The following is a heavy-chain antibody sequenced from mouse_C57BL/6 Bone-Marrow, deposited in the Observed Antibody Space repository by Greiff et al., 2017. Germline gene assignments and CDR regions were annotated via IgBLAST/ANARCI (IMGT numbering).Heavy chain of an antibody. CDR1: GYSITSDY. D-gene: IGHD1-1*01. CDR2: ISYSGST. V-gene: IGHV3-8*01. Sequence: EVKVEESGPGLAKPSQTLSLTCSVTGYSITSDYWNWIRKFPGHKLEYMGYISYSGSTYYNPSLKSRISISRDTAKNQYYLQLNSVTTEDTATYYGARAPFNCGSSDWDRDVWGTGTTVTVSS. J-gene: IGHJ1*03. CDR3: ARAPFNCGSSDWDRDV.